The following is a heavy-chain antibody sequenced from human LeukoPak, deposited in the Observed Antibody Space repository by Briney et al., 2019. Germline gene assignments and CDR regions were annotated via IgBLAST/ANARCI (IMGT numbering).Heavy chain of an antibody. CDR2: ISGSGGST. D-gene: IGHD2-21*01. J-gene: IGHJ4*02. Sequence: GGSLRLSCAASGFTFSSYAMSWVRQAPGKGLEWVSAISGSGGSTYYADSVKGRFTISRDNSKNTLYLQMNSLRAEDTAVYYCAEDVVVIRGYFDYWGQGTLVTVSS. CDR1: GFTFSSYA. V-gene: IGHV3-23*01. CDR3: AEDVVVIRGYFDY.